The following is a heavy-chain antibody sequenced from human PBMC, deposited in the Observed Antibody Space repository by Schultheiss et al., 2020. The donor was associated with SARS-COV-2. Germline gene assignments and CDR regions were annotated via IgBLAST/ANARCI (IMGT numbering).Heavy chain of an antibody. CDR1: GGSFSGYS. Sequence: SQTLSLTCAVYGGSFSGYSWNWIRQPPGKGLEWIGEINHSGSTNYNPSLKSRVTISVDTSKNQFSLKLSSVTAADTAVYYCARDVCSSTSCYGGFPNYYYMDVWGKGTTVTVSS. V-gene: IGHV4-34*01. J-gene: IGHJ6*03. D-gene: IGHD2-2*01. CDR3: ARDVCSSTSCYGGFPNYYYMDV. CDR2: INHSGST.